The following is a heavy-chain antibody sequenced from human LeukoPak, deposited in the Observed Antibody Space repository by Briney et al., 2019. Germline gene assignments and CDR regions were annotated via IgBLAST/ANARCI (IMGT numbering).Heavy chain of an antibody. Sequence: SETLSLTCTVSTDSISSGSYFWGWIRQPPGKGLEWIGSIYDSGSTYYNPSLKSRVTISVDTSKNQFSLKLNSVTAADTAMYYCQSRFLEWLLDYWGQGTLVTVSS. CDR3: QSRFLEWLLDY. CDR1: TDSISSGSYF. J-gene: IGHJ4*02. D-gene: IGHD3-3*01. CDR2: IYDSGST. V-gene: IGHV4-39*01.